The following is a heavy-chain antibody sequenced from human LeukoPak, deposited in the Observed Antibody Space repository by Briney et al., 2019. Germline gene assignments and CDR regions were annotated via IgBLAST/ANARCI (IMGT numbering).Heavy chain of an antibody. D-gene: IGHD3-9*01. Sequence: SSETLSLTCTVSGGSISSSSYYWGWIRQPPGKGLEWIGSIYYSGSSYYNPSLKSRVTISVDTSKNQFSLKLSSVTAADTAVYYCARGLGVLRYFDWLPPRGWFDPWGQGTLVTVSS. CDR2: IYYSGSS. CDR1: GGSISSSSYY. V-gene: IGHV4-39*07. CDR3: ARGLGVLRYFDWLPPRGWFDP. J-gene: IGHJ5*02.